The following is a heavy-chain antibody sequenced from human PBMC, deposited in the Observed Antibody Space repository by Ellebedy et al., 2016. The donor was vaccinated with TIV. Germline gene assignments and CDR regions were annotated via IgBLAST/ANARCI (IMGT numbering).Heavy chain of an antibody. D-gene: IGHD6-13*01. CDR3: ARKVRSWYGSWFDP. Sequence: ASVKVSCXASGYTFTGYYMHWVRQAPGQGLEWMGWINPNSGGTNYAQKFQGWVTMTRDTSISTAYMELSRLRSDDTAVYYCARKVRSWYGSWFDPWGQGTLVTVSS. V-gene: IGHV1-2*04. CDR1: GYTFTGYY. J-gene: IGHJ5*02. CDR2: INPNSGGT.